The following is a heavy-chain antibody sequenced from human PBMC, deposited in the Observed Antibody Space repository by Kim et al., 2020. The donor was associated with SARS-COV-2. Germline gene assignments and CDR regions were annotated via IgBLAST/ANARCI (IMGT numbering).Heavy chain of an antibody. D-gene: IGHD6-19*01. V-gene: IGHV3-64D*06. CDR2: ISSNGGST. J-gene: IGHJ4*02. CDR1: GFTFSSYA. CDR3: VKGAPAPPQIVAVAGLNFDY. Sequence: GGSLRLSCSASGFTFSSYAMHWVRQAPGKGLEYVSAISSNGGSTYYADSVKGRFTISRDNSKNTLYLQMSSLRAEDTAVYYCVKGAPAPPQIVAVAGLNFDYWGQGTLVTVSS.